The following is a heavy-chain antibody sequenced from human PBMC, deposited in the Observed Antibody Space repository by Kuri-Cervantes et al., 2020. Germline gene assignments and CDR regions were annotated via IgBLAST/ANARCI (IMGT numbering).Heavy chain of an antibody. J-gene: IGHJ6*02. CDR1: GGTFSSYA. Sequence: SVKVSCKASGGTFSSYAISWVRQAPGQGLEWMGGIIPIFGTANYAQKFQGRVTITADESTSTVYMELSSLRSEDTAVYYCARDKEEFGYYYYYGMDVWGQGTTVTVSS. CDR3: ARDKEEFGYYYYYGMDV. CDR2: IIPIFGTA. V-gene: IGHV1-69*13. D-gene: IGHD3-10*01.